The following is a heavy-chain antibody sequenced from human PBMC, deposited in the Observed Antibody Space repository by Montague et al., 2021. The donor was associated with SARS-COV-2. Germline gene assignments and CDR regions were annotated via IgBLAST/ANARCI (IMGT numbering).Heavy chain of an antibody. CDR1: GFTFSSYE. V-gene: IGHV3-48*03. CDR2: ISSSGSTI. D-gene: IGHD3-16*01. J-gene: IGHJ6*02. Sequence: SLRLSCAASGFTFSSYEMNWVRQAPGKGLEWVSYISSSGSTIDYADSVKGRFTISRDNAKKSLYLQMNSLRAEDTAVYYCARGPRKHYVWGSQKGVYYYYYYGMDVWGQGTTVTVSS. CDR3: ARGPRKHYVWGSQKGVYYYYYYGMDV.